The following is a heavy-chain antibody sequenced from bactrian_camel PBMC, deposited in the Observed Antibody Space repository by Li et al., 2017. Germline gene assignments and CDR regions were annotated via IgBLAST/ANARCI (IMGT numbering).Heavy chain of an antibody. CDR1: GFTSSGNW. D-gene: IGHD2*01. CDR3: AADKFFKYSDSCRRAAPVIGY. CDR2: INGGGETT. Sequence: HVQLVESGGGLVQPGGSLRLSCAASGFTSSGNWQYWVRQAPGKGLKWVSTINGGGETTCYADSVKGQFTISQGNAKNTLYLQMNSLKPEDTAMYYSAADKFFKYSDSCRRAAPVIGYWGQGTQVTVS. J-gene: IGHJ6*01. V-gene: IGHV3S26*01.